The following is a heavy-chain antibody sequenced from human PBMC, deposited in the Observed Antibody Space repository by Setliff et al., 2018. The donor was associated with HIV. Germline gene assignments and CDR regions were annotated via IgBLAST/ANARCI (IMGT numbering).Heavy chain of an antibody. CDR1: NDSNTSFY. Sequence: SETLSLTCTVSNDSNTSFYWTWIRQPPGKGLEWIGYIYTSGSSNYNPSLKSRVTFSIDTSKNQFSLKLDSVTAADTAVYYCARAPYSAYDYTSFHTWGQGTMVTV. D-gene: IGHD5-12*01. CDR3: ARAPYSAYDYTSFHT. CDR2: IYTSGSS. J-gene: IGHJ3*01. V-gene: IGHV4-4*08.